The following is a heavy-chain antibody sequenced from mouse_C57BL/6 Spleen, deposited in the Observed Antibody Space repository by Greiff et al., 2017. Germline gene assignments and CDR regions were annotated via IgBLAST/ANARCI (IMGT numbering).Heavy chain of an antibody. V-gene: IGHV7-3*01. CDR3: ARFYYYGSSYFDY. D-gene: IGHD1-1*01. Sequence: EVQRVESGGGLVQPGGSLSLSCAASGFTFTAYYMSWVRQPPGQALEWLGFIRHKANGYTTEYSASVKGRFTISRDNSQSILYLQMNALRAEDSATYYCARFYYYGSSYFDYWGQGTTLTVSS. CDR2: IRHKANGYTT. CDR1: GFTFTAYY. J-gene: IGHJ2*01.